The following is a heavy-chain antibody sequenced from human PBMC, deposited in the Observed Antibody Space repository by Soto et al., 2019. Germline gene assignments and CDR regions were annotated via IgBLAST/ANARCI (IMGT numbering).Heavy chain of an antibody. CDR2: IIPIFGTA. CDR3: ARDGCFLELYYLDY. CDR1: GGTFSSYA. J-gene: IGHJ4*02. Sequence: QVQLVQSGAEVKKPGSSVKVSCKASGGTFSSYAISWVRQAPGQGLEWMGGIIPIFGTANYAQKFQGRVTITAHESTSTTYMELKSLRSEDTAMYYCARDGCFLELYYLDYWGQGTLVTVSS. V-gene: IGHV1-69*01. D-gene: IGHD3-3*01.